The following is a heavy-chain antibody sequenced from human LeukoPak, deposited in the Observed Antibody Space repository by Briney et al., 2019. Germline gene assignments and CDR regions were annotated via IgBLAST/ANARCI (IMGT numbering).Heavy chain of an antibody. D-gene: IGHD7-27*01. J-gene: IGHJ4*02. CDR3: ARGVGIIDY. CDR1: GFTHSGNY. V-gene: IGHV3-66*01. Sequence: GGSLRLSCAASGFTHSGNYKSWARQAPGKGLEWVSVIYSGGTTYYGDSVRGRFTISRDNSKNTLYLQMNSLRAEDTAVYYCARGVGIIDYWGQGTLVTVSS. CDR2: IYSGGTT.